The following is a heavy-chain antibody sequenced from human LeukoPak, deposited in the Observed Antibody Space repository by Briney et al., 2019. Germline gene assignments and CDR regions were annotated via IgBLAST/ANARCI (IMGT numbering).Heavy chain of an antibody. CDR2: IIPIFGTA. Sequence: ASVKVSCKASGGTFSSYAISWVRQAPGQGLEWMGGIIPIFGTANYAQKFQGRVTITADESTSTAYMELSSLRSEDTAVYYCAREGEDYHDSSGYPNPRIEYFQHWGQGTLVTVSS. CDR3: AREGEDYHDSSGYPNPRIEYFQH. V-gene: IGHV1-69*13. J-gene: IGHJ1*01. D-gene: IGHD3-22*01. CDR1: GGTFSSYA.